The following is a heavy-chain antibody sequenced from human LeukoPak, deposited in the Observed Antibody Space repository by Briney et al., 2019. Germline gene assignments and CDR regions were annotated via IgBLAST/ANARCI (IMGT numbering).Heavy chain of an antibody. J-gene: IGHJ4*02. V-gene: IGHV3-21*01. CDR1: GFTFSSYS. D-gene: IGHD3-22*01. CDR2: ISSSSSYI. CDR3: ATESYGSSGYSLY. Sequence: GGSLRLSCAASGFTFSSYSMDWVRQAPGKGLEWVSSISSSSSYIYYADSVKGRFTISRDNAKNSLYLQMNSLRAEDTAVYYCATESYGSSGYSLYWGQGTLVTVSS.